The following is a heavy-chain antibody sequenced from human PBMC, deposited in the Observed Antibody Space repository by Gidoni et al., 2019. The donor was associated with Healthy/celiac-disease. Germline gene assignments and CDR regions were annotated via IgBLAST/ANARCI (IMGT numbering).Heavy chain of an antibody. CDR1: GYSFTGYY. D-gene: IGHD3-10*01. V-gene: IGHV1-2*02. J-gene: IGHJ3*02. CDR3: VNKGGGGSEEWRI. CDR2: INHNKGDK. Sequence: QVQLAQSGAETNKPGASVKVFCKSSGYSFTGYYIHWGRQAPGQGLEGMGWINHNKGDKKYAQKLQGRITRNRDTYISTAYMDLTSLTFDDTAVYYCVNKGGGGSEEWRIWGQGTMVTVPS.